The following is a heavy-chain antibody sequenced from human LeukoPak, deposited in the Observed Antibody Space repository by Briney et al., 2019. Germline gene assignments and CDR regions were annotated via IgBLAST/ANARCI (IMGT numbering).Heavy chain of an antibody. J-gene: IGHJ4*02. V-gene: IGHV4-61*01. D-gene: IGHD3-10*01. CDR2: DYCGGNT. CDR3: ARDHFGSLDS. CDR1: GFSVTTDSYC. Sequence: SETLSLTCTVSGFSVTTDSYCWGWIRQPPGKGLEWIGYDYCGGNTNYDPSLKRRVTISVDTSKNQFSLTLTSVTAADTAVYFCARDHFGSLDSWGQGIPVTVSS.